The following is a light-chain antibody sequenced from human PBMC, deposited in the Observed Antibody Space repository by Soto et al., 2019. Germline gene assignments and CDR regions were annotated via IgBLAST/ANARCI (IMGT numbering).Light chain of an antibody. CDR1: QSVSSPY. Sequence: EIVLTQSPGTLSMSPGERATLSCRASQSVSSPYLAWYQQKPGQAPRLLIYGASSRATGIPDRFSGSGSGTDFTLTISGQEPEDFAVYYCQRYDISPFPCGQGTKLEIK. V-gene: IGKV3-20*01. J-gene: IGKJ2*01. CDR2: GAS. CDR3: QRYDISPFP.